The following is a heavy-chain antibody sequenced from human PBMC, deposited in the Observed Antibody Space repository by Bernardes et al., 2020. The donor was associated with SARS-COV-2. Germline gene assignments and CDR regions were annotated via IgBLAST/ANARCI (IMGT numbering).Heavy chain of an antibody. J-gene: IGHJ5*02. D-gene: IGHD6-13*01. Sequence: ETLSLTCTVSGDSISGSYYYWGWTRQPPGKGLEWIANIHYSGSTYVNPSLKGRVTISVDTSKNQFFLTLTSVTAADTAFYYCARQVKAHYSFDPWGQGTLVTVSS. V-gene: IGHV4-39*01. CDR3: ARQVKAHYSFDP. CDR1: GDSISGSYYY. CDR2: IHYSGST.